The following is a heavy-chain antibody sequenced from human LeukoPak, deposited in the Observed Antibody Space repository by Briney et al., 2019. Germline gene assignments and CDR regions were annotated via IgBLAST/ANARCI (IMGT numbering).Heavy chain of an antibody. CDR1: GYTFTGYY. CDR2: MNPNSGNT. CDR3: ARGRAAAGIRLFVY. J-gene: IGHJ4*02. V-gene: IGHV1-8*02. D-gene: IGHD6-13*01. Sequence: ASVKVSCKASGYTFTGYYMHWVRQAPGQGLEWMGWMNPNSGNTGYAQKFQGRVTMTRNTSISTAYMELSSLRSEDTAVCYCARGRAAAGIRLFVYWGQGTLVTVSS.